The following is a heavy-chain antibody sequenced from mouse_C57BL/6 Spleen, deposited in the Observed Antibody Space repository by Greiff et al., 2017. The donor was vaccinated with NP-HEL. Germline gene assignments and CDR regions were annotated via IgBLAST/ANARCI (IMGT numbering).Heavy chain of an antibody. CDR2: IDPSDSYT. V-gene: IGHV1-69*01. CDR3: ARALLRLSNWYFDV. D-gene: IGHD1-2*01. J-gene: IGHJ1*03. Sequence: QVQLKESGAELVMPGASVKLSCKASGYTFTSYWMHWVKQRPGQGLEWIGEIDPSDSYTNYNQKFKGKSTLTVDKSSSTAYMQLSSLTSEDSAVYYCARALLRLSNWYFDVWGTGTTVTVSS. CDR1: GYTFTSYW.